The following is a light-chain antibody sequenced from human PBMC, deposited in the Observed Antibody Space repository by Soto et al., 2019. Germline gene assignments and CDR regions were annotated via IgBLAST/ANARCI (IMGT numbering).Light chain of an antibody. CDR1: QSVSSSY. J-gene: IGKJ4*01. CDR2: GAS. CDR3: QQYGRSPPT. Sequence: PGARATLSCRASQSVSSSYLAWYQQKPGQAPRLLIYGASNRATGIPDRFSGSGSGTDFTLTISRLEPEDFAVYYCQQYGRSPPTFGGGTKVEIK. V-gene: IGKV3-20*01.